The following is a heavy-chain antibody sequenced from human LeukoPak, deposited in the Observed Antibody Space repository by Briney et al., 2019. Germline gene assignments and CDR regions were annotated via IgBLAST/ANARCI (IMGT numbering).Heavy chain of an antibody. CDR1: GFTFSQYW. J-gene: IGHJ4*02. CDR3: AKEGFDS. V-gene: IGHV3-7*03. CDR2: IRQDGHEN. Sequence: GGSLRLSCAASGFTFSQYWMSWVRQAPGKGLEWVANIRQDGHENYYADSVKGRFTISRDNSKNTLYLQMNSLRAEDTAVYYCAKEGFDSWGQGTLVTVSS.